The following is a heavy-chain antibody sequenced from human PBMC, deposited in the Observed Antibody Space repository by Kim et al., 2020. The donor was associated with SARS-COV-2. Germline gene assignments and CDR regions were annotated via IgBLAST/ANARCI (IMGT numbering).Heavy chain of an antibody. V-gene: IGHV4-39*01. CDR1: GGSISSSSYY. D-gene: IGHD1-1*01. CDR2: IYYSGST. Sequence: SETLSLTCTVSGGSISSSSYYWGWIRQPPGKGLEWIGSIYYSGSTYYNPSLKSRVTISVDTSKNQFSLKLSSVTAADTAVYYCARPLVPNGYFDYWGQGTLVTVSS. CDR3: ARPLVPNGYFDY. J-gene: IGHJ4*02.